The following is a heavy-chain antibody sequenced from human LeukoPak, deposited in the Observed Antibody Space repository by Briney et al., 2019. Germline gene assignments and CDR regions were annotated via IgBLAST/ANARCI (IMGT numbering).Heavy chain of an antibody. D-gene: IGHD2-2*01. V-gene: IGHV3-30*18. CDR3: AKDDVPAFGTGYMDA. CDR1: GFSFSSYD. CDR2: ISYDGGNE. J-gene: IGHJ6*03. Sequence: GGSLRLSCAASGFSFSSYDMHWVRQAPGKGLEWVTLISYDGGNEYYGDSVKGRFTISRDNSKNTLYLQVNSLRAEDTALYYCAKDDVPAFGTGYMDAWGKGTTVIVSS.